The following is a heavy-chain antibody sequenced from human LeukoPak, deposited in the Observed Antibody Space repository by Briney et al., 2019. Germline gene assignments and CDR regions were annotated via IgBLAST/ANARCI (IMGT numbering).Heavy chain of an antibody. D-gene: IGHD4-17*01. Sequence: PGRSLRLSCAASGFTFSSYAMHWVRQAPGKGLEWVAVISYDGSNKYYADSVKGRFTISRDNSKNTLYLQMNSLRAEGTAVYYCAKALSTTVTKWRYYYGMDVWGQGTTVTVSS. CDR3: AKALSTTVTKWRYYYGMDV. V-gene: IGHV3-30-3*01. CDR2: ISYDGSNK. CDR1: GFTFSSYA. J-gene: IGHJ6*02.